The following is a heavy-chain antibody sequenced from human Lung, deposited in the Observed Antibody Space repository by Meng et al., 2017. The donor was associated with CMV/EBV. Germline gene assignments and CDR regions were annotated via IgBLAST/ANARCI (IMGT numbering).Heavy chain of an antibody. D-gene: IGHD3-3*01. V-gene: IGHV1-69*10. Sequence: SVXVSXKASGGTFSSYAISWVRQAPGQGLEWMGGIIPILGIANYAQKFQGRVTITADKSTSTAYMELSSLRSEDTAVYYCARSEDVDITIFGVVIMDAVDIWXQGTMVTVSS. J-gene: IGHJ3*02. CDR1: GGTFSSYA. CDR3: ARSEDVDITIFGVVIMDAVDI. CDR2: IIPILGIA.